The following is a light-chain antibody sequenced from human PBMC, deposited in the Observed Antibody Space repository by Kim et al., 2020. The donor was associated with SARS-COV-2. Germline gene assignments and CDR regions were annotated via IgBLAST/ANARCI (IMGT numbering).Light chain of an antibody. V-gene: IGLV2-14*03. CDR1: RSDVGAYNY. CDR2: DVN. Sequence: SIASSCTGPRSDVGAYNYVSWYQKHPGKSPKLIIYDVNNRPSGVSNRFSGSKSGDTASLTISGLQAEDEADYYCSSYTRSTTSYVFGTGTKVTVL. CDR3: SSYTRSTTSYV. J-gene: IGLJ1*01.